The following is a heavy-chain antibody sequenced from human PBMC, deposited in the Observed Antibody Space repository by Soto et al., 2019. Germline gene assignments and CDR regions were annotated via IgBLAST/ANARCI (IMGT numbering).Heavy chain of an antibody. V-gene: IGHV3-23*01. D-gene: IGHD6-19*01. CDR2: ISGSGGST. CDR1: GFTFRSYA. J-gene: IGHJ4*02. CDR3: ASITPTYSSGWYWY. Sequence: GGSLRLSCAASGFTFRSYAMSWVRQAPGKGPEWVSGISGSGGSTYYADSVKGRFTISRDNSKNTLYLQMNSLRAEDTAVYYCASITPTYSSGWYWYWGQGTLVTVSS.